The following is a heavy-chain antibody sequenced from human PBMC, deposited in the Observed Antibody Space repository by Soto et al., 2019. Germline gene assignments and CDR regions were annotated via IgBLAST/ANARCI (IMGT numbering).Heavy chain of an antibody. CDR3: ARVGTVKMDYYYYGMDV. D-gene: IGHD4-17*01. CDR2: IYYSGST. V-gene: IGHV4-59*01. Sequence: SETLSLTCTVSGGSISSYYWSWIRQPPGKGLEWIGYIYYSGSTNYNPSLKSRVTISVDTSKNQFSLKLSSVTAADTAVYYCARVGTVKMDYYYYGMDVWGQGTTVTVSS. J-gene: IGHJ6*02. CDR1: GGSISSYY.